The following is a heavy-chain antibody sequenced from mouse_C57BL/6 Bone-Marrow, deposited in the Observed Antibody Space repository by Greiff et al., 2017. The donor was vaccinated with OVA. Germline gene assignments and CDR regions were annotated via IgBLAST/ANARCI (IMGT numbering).Heavy chain of an antibody. CDR2: IYPRSGNT. CDR3: ARDYGFAY. CDR1: GYTFTSYG. J-gene: IGHJ3*01. D-gene: IGHD1-1*01. Sequence: VHLVESGAELARPGASVKLSCKASGYTFTSYGMSWVKQRPGQGLEWIGEIYPRSGNTYYNEKFKGKATLTADKSSSTAYMGLRSLTSEDSAVYFCARDYGFAYWGQGTLVTVSA. V-gene: IGHV1-81*01.